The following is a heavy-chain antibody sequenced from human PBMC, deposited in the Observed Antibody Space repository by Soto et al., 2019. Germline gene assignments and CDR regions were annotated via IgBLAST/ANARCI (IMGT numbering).Heavy chain of an antibody. Sequence: QVQLVESGGGVVQPGRSLRLSCAASGFTFSSYAMHWVRQAPGKGLEWVAVISYDGSNKYYADSVKGRFTISRDNSKNXLYLQMNSLRDEDTAVYYCARDPLWGTAMVLWYFDLWGRGTLVTVSS. V-gene: IGHV3-30-3*01. CDR1: GFTFSSYA. CDR3: ARDPLWGTAMVLWYFDL. D-gene: IGHD5-18*01. CDR2: ISYDGSNK. J-gene: IGHJ2*01.